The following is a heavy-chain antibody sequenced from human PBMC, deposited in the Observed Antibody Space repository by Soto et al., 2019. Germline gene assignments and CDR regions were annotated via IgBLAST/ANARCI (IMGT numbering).Heavy chain of an antibody. Sequence: LRLSCAASGFTFSSYAMSWVRQAPGKGLEWVSAISGSGGSTYYADSVKGRFTISRDNSKNTLYLQMNSLRAEDTAVYYCAKGIVVVPAAIEKGIYYYYGMDVWGQGTTVTVSS. CDR2: ISGSGGST. J-gene: IGHJ6*02. D-gene: IGHD2-2*01. CDR1: GFTFSSYA. CDR3: AKGIVVVPAAIEKGIYYYYGMDV. V-gene: IGHV3-23*01.